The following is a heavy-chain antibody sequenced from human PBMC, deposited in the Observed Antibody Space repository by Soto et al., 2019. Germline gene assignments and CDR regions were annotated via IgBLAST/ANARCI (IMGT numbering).Heavy chain of an antibody. CDR3: ARVGSSGWSKSFDY. Sequence: PGGSLRLSCAASGFTFSSYDMHWVRQATGKGLGWVSAIGTAGDTYYPGSVKGRFTISRENAKNSLYLQMNSLRAEDTAVYYCARVGSSGWSKSFDYWGQGTLVTVSS. J-gene: IGHJ4*02. V-gene: IGHV3-13*01. CDR2: IGTAGDT. D-gene: IGHD6-19*01. CDR1: GFTFSSYD.